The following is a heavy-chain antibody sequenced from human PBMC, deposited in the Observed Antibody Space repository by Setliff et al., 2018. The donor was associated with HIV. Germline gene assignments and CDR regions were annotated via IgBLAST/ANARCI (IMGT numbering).Heavy chain of an antibody. CDR2: INSDGSST. V-gene: IGHV3-74*01. CDR1: GFTFSDYY. J-gene: IGHJ6*03. CDR3: ARSGLLNPIYYYYMDV. D-gene: IGHD3-22*01. Sequence: LRLSCAASGFTFSDYYMSWVRQAPGKGLVWVSRINSDGSSTSYADSVKGRFTISRDNAKNTLYLQMNSLRAEDTAVYYCARSGLLNPIYYYYMDVWGKGTTVTVSS.